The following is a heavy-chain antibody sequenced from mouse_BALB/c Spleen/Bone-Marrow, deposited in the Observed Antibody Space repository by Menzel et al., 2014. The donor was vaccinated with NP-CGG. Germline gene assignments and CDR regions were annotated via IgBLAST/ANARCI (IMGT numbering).Heavy chain of an antibody. CDR2: ITSGGSYT. Sequence: EVKLVESGGGLVKPGGSLKLSCAASGFTFSSYTMSWVRQTPEKRLEWVATITSGGSYTYYPDSVKGRFTISRDNAKNTLYLQMSSLKPEDTAMYYCTRDNGPFDYWGQGTTLTVSS. CDR3: TRDNGPFDY. J-gene: IGHJ2*01. CDR1: GFTFSSYT. D-gene: IGHD1-2*01. V-gene: IGHV5-6-4*01.